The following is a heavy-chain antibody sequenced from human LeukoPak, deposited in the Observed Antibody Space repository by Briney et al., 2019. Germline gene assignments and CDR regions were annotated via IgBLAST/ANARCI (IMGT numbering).Heavy chain of an antibody. Sequence: GASVKVSCKVSGNTLTDLSIHWVRQAPGKGLDWMGGFDPEDAEIIYAEKFQDRVTMTEDPSTDTAYLELSSLRSEDTAVYFRAAEGQWSLVHYFNSWGQGTLVTVSS. V-gene: IGHV1-24*01. D-gene: IGHD2-15*01. CDR2: FDPEDAEI. CDR3: AAEGQWSLVHYFNS. J-gene: IGHJ4*02. CDR1: GNTLTDLS.